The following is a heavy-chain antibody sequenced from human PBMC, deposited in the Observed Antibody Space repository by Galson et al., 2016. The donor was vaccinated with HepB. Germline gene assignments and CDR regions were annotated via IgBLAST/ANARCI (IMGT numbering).Heavy chain of an antibody. D-gene: IGHD6-13*01. V-gene: IGHV3-21*01. Sequence: SLRLSCAGSGFTFNGYNMNWVRQAPGKGPEWVSSISSGSRYIYYADSVKGRFTISRDNFKNSLYLQMNSLRAEDTALYYCARVREQQLLDAFDIWGQGTMVTVSS. J-gene: IGHJ3*02. CDR3: ARVREQQLLDAFDI. CDR2: ISSGSRYI. CDR1: GFTFNGYN.